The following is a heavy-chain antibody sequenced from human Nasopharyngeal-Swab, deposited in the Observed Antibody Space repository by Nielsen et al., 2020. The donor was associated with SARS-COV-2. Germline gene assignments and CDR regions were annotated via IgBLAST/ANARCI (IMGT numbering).Heavy chain of an antibody. CDR3: AKVAGAMPENDH. D-gene: IGHD2-2*01. Sequence: GGSLRLSCAASGFNFKTYKMNWVRQAPGKGLGGVAYISTTSSSIYYADSVRGRFTISRDNAKNLLYLEMNSLRVEDTAVYFCAKVAGAMPENDHWGQGTLVTVS. CDR2: ISTTSSSI. J-gene: IGHJ4*02. V-gene: IGHV3-48*01. CDR1: GFNFKTYK.